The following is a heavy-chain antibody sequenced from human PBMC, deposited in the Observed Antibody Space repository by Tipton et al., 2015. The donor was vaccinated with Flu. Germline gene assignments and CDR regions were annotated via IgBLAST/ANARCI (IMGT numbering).Heavy chain of an antibody. V-gene: IGHV4-39*07. CDR1: GVSISSSGLY. Sequence: TLSLTCTVSGVSISSSGLYWGWIRQPPGKGLEWIANIHESGSTHFHPSLKSRVTISLDTSKNQFYLEVTSVTAADTAMYYCAREGVPSLGWNPDYWGQGTQVTVSS. CDR2: IHESGST. D-gene: IGHD1-1*01. J-gene: IGHJ4*02. CDR3: AREGVPSLGWNPDY.